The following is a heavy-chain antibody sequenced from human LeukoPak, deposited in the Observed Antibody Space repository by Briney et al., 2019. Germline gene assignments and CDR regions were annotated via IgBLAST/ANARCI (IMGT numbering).Heavy chain of an antibody. V-gene: IGHV3-23*01. Sequence: GRSLRLSCAASGFTFGIYAMSWVRQAPGKGLEWVSLISGGGGTIYYADSVKGRLTISRDNSKNTLYLQMNSLSAEDTAVYYCAKTSGSSGWCLDYWGQGTLVTVSS. D-gene: IGHD6-19*01. CDR2: ISGGGGTI. CDR3: AKTSGSSGWCLDY. J-gene: IGHJ4*02. CDR1: GFTFGIYA.